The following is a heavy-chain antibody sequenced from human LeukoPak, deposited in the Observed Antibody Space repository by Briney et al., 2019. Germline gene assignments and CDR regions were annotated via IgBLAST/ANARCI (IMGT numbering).Heavy chain of an antibody. CDR3: ARAAVHHYYYGMDV. CDR2: IYYSGST. D-gene: IGHD1-1*01. CDR1: GGSISSSSYY. Sequence: PSETLSLTCTVSGGSISSSSYYWGWIRQPPGKGLEWIGSIYYSGSTYYNPSLKSRVTISVDTSKNQFSLKLSSVTAADTAVYYCARAAVHHYYYGMDVWGQGTTVTVSS. V-gene: IGHV4-39*07. J-gene: IGHJ6*02.